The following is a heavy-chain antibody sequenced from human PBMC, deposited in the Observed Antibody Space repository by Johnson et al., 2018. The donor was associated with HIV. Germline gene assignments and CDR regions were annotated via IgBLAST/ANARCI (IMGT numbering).Heavy chain of an antibody. Sequence: VQLVESGGGLVQPGGSLRLSCAASGFTFSNYWMSWVRQAPGKGLEWVANMKHDGSEKYYVDSVRGRFTISRDNATNSLYLQMNSLRAEDTAVYYFARNVLLWFGESADAFDIWGQGTMVTVSS. CDR1: GFTFSNYW. D-gene: IGHD3-10*01. V-gene: IGHV3-7*01. CDR2: MKHDGSEK. J-gene: IGHJ3*02. CDR3: ARNVLLWFGESADAFDI.